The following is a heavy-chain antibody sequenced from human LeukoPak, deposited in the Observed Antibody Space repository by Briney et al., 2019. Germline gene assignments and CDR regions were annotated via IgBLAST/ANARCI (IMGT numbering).Heavy chain of an antibody. V-gene: IGHV1-2*02. CDR3: ARELEVVGASPLDY. CDR1: GYTFTGYY. J-gene: IGHJ4*02. CDR2: INPNSGGT. Sequence: ASVKVSCKASGYTFTGYYMHWVRQAPGQGLEWMGWINPNSGGTNYAQKFQGRVTMTRDTSISTAYMELSRLRSDDTAVYYCARELEVVGASPLDYWGQGTLVTVST. D-gene: IGHD1-26*01.